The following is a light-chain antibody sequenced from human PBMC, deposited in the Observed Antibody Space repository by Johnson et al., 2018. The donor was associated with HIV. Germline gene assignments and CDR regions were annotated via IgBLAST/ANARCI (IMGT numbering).Light chain of an antibody. J-gene: IGLJ1*01. CDR1: SSNIGNNY. CDR3: GTWDSSLSAYV. V-gene: IGLV1-51*01. CDR2: DNN. Sequence: QSILTQPPSVSAAPGQKVTISCSGSSSNIGNNYVSWYQQVPGTAPKLLIYDNNKRPSGIPDRFSGSKSGTSATLGITGLQTGDEADNYCGTWDSSLSAYVVGTGTKVTVL.